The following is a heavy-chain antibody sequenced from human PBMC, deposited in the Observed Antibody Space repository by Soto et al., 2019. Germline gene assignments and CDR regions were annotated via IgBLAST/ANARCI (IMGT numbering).Heavy chain of an antibody. V-gene: IGHV3-11*01. J-gene: IGHJ4*02. D-gene: IGHD3-16*02. CDR2: ISGSGSTI. CDR3: ARGLGGVIHFCLDY. Sequence: QVQLVESGGGLVKPGGSLRLSCAASGFTFSDYYMNWIRQAPGKGLEWVSYISGSGSTIYFADSVKGRFTISRDDAENSLYLQVNSLRAEDTAVYYCARGLGGVIHFCLDYWGPGALVTVSS. CDR1: GFTFSDYY.